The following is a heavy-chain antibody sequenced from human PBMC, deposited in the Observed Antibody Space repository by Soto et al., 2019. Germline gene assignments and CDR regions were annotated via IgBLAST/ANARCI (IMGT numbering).Heavy chain of an antibody. V-gene: IGHV1-69*01. D-gene: IGHD5-18*01. CDR3: AAGDSSDTGDH. CDR1: GDTLSTHG. J-gene: IGHJ4*02. CDR2: PIPIIGTT. Sequence: QVQLVQSGAEVKKPGSSVKVSCKASGDTLSTHGISWVRQAPGQGLEWMGGPIPIIGTTDYAEKFQGRVTITAVESTTTPYMELSSLRPDDTAVYYCAAGDSSDTGDHWGQGTLVTVSS.